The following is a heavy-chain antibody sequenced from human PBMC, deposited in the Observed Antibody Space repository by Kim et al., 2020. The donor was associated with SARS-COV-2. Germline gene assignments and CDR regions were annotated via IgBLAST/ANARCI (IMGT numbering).Heavy chain of an antibody. CDR3: ARIYSSNFYLDV. J-gene: IGHJ6*03. Sequence: YYSPSHKSRVTMSADTSKSQFSLRRSSVAAADTAVYYCARIYSSNFYLDVWGKGTSVTVSS. D-gene: IGHD2-15*01. V-gene: IGHV4-39*01.